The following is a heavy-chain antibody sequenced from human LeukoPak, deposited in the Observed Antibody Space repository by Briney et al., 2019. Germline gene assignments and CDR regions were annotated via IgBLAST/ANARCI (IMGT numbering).Heavy chain of an antibody. D-gene: IGHD6-13*01. Sequence: PGESLKISCKGSGYSFTSYWIGWVRQMPGKGLEWMGIIYPGDSDTRYSPSFQGQVTISADKSISTAYLQWSSLKASDTAMYYCASGRGGTAAGTGEFDYWGQGTLVTVSS. CDR1: GYSFTSYW. CDR2: IYPGDSDT. V-gene: IGHV5-51*01. CDR3: ASGRGGTAAGTGEFDY. J-gene: IGHJ4*02.